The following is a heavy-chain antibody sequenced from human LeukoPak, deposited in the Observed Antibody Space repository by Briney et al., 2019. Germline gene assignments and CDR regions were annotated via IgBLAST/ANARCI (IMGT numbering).Heavy chain of an antibody. Sequence: PSETLSLTCQVYDDSFNGYFWSWIRQPPGKGLEWIGGINHSGNTNYNPSLESRVTMSIDTSINRFSLKMTSVTAADTAIYFCARGLYYSGSGRTFDSWGQGTMVTVSS. D-gene: IGHD3-10*01. CDR3: ARGLYYSGSGRTFDS. CDR2: INHSGNT. V-gene: IGHV4-34*01. CDR1: DDSFNGYF. J-gene: IGHJ4*02.